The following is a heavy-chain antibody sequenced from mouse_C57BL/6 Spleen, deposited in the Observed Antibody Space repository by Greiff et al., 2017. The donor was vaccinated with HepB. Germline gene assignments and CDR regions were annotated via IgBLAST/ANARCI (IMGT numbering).Heavy chain of an antibody. D-gene: IGHD2-3*01. J-gene: IGHJ2*01. V-gene: IGHV1-72*01. CDR3: ASYYDGYHFDY. CDR1: GYTFTSYW. Sequence: VQLQQSGAELVKPGASVKLSCKASGYTFTSYWMHWVKQRPGRGLARIGRIDPNSVGTKYNEKFRSKATLTVDKPSSTAYMQLSSLTSEESAVYYCASYYDGYHFDYWGQGTTLTVAS. CDR2: IDPNSVGT.